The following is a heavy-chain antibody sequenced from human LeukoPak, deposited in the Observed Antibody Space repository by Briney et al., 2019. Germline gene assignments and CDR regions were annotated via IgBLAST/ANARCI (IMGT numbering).Heavy chain of an antibody. Sequence: SVKVSCKASGGTFSSYAISWVRQAPGQGLEWMGRIIPIFGTASYAQKFQGRVTITTDESTSTAYMELSSLRSEDTAVYYCARDPPDYYGSGYEGDNWFDPWGQGTLVTVSS. CDR1: GGTFSSYA. CDR2: IIPIFGTA. J-gene: IGHJ5*02. CDR3: ARDPPDYYGSGYEGDNWFDP. D-gene: IGHD3-10*01. V-gene: IGHV1-69*05.